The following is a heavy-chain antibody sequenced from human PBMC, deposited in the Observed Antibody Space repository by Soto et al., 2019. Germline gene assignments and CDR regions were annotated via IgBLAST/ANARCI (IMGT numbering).Heavy chain of an antibody. CDR3: ARERVRGADLGTFDY. CDR1: GGSISSSNW. D-gene: IGHD3-10*01. J-gene: IGHJ4*02. CDR2: IYHSGST. V-gene: IGHV4-4*02. Sequence: QVQLQESGPGLVKPSGTLSLTCAVSGGSISSSNWWSWVRQPPGKGLEWIGEIYHSGSTNYNPSLKSRLTTXXDXSXNQFSLKLSSVTAADTAVYYCARERVRGADLGTFDYWGQGTLVTVSS.